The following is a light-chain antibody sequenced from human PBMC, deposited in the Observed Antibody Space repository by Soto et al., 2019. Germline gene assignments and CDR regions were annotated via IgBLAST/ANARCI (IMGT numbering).Light chain of an antibody. CDR3: LLYYGGVHV. J-gene: IGLJ2*01. Sequence: QTVVTQEPSVTVSPGGTVTLTCASSTGAVTSNYCPSWFQQKPGQAPRALFYSISNKHSWTPARFSGSLLGGKAALTLSDVQPADEADYYCLLYYGGVHVFGGGTKLTVL. V-gene: IGLV7-43*01. CDR1: TGAVTSNYC. CDR2: SIS.